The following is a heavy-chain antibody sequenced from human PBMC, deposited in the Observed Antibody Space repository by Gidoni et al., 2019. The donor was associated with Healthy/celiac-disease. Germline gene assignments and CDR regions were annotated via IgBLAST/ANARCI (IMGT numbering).Heavy chain of an antibody. CDR3: ARAGIAVADTNYFDY. D-gene: IGHD6-19*01. Sequence: QVQLQESGPGLVKPSQTLSLTCTVSGGSISSGDYYWSWIRQPPGKGLEWIGYIYYSGSTYYNPSLKSRVTISVDTSKNQFSLKLSSVTAADTAVYYCARAGIAVADTNYFDYWGQGTLVTVSS. CDR1: GGSISSGDYY. CDR2: IYYSGST. V-gene: IGHV4-30-4*01. J-gene: IGHJ4*02.